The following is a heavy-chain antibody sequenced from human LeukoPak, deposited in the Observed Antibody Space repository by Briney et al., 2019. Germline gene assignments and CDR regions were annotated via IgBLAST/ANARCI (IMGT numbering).Heavy chain of an antibody. J-gene: IGHJ6*02. V-gene: IGHV3-23*01. D-gene: IGHD6-13*01. Sequence: PGGSLRLSCAASGFTFSSYAMSWVRQAPGKGLEWVSAISGSGGSTYYADSVKGRFTISRDNSKNTLYLQMNSLRAEDTAVYYCARGGGSSHQLDYYYGMDVWGQGTTVTVSS. CDR3: ARGGGSSHQLDYYYGMDV. CDR1: GFTFSSYA. CDR2: ISGSGGST.